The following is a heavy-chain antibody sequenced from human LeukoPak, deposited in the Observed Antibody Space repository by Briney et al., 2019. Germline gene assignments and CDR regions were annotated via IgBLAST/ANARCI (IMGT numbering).Heavy chain of an antibody. Sequence: GGSLRLSCAASGFTLSSYAMHWVRQAPGKGLEWVAVISYDGSNKYYADSVKGRFTISRDNSKNTLYLQMSSLRAEDTAVYYCARDSGRWSYFDYWGQGTLVTVSS. V-gene: IGHV3-30-3*01. CDR2: ISYDGSNK. CDR3: ARDSGRWSYFDY. J-gene: IGHJ4*02. D-gene: IGHD6-19*01. CDR1: GFTLSSYA.